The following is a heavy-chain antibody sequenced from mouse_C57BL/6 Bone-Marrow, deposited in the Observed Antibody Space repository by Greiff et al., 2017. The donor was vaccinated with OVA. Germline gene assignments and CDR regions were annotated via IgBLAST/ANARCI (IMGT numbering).Heavy chain of an antibody. J-gene: IGHJ3*01. CDR2: IDPSDSYT. Sequence: QVQLQQSGAELVKPGASVKLSGKASGYTFTSYWMQGVKQRPGQGLEWIGEIDPSDSYTNYNQKFKGKATLTVDTSSSTAYMQLSSLTSEDSAVYYCASAVFAYWGQGTLVTVSA. CDR1: GYTFTSYW. CDR3: ASAVFAY. V-gene: IGHV1-50*01.